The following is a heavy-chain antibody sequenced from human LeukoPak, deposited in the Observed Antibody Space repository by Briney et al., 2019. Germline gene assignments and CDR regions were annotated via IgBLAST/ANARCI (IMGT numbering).Heavy chain of an antibody. J-gene: IGHJ4*02. D-gene: IGHD5-12*01. CDR1: GYSISTGYY. CDR3: ARGTTGYEPFDY. V-gene: IGHV4-38-2*02. Sequence: SETLSLTCTVSGYSISTGYYWDWIRQPPGKGLEWIGTFYHGGSTYYNPSLKSRVTISVDTSKNQFSLNLTSVTAADTAVYYCARGTTGYEPFDYWGQGTLVTVSS. CDR2: FYHGGST.